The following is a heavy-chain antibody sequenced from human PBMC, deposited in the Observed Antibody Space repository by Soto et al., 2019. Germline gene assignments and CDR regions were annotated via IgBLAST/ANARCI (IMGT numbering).Heavy chain of an antibody. J-gene: IGHJ4*02. V-gene: IGHV3-23*01. CDR1: GFTFSSYA. Sequence: EVQLLESGGGLVQPGGSLRLSCATSGFTFSSYAMTWVRQAPGKGLEWVSGTSGSGGSTYYADSVKGRFTISRDNSKNTLYLQMNSLRAEDTAVYYCAKLRFPDYWGQGTLVTVSS. CDR2: TSGSGGST. CDR3: AKLRFPDY. D-gene: IGHD3-3*01.